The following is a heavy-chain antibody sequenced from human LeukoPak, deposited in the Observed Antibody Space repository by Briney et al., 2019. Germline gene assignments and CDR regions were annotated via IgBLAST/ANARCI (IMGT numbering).Heavy chain of an antibody. CDR3: ARSKSIAAADPLDY. Sequence: PGGSLRLSCAASGFTFSNYAMSWVRQARERGLEWVSVIYSGGSTCYADSVKGRFTISRGNSKNTLYLQMNSLRAEDTAVYYCARSKSIAAADPLDYWGQGTLVTVSS. D-gene: IGHD6-13*01. CDR1: GFTFSNYA. CDR2: IYSGGST. V-gene: IGHV3-66*01. J-gene: IGHJ4*02.